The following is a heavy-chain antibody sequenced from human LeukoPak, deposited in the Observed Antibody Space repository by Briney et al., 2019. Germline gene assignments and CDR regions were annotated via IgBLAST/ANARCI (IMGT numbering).Heavy chain of an antibody. Sequence: PGGSLRLSCAASGFTFSSYGMHWVRQAPGKGLEWVAVIWYDGSNKYYADSVKGRFTISRDNSKNTLYLQMNSLRAEDTAVYYCARDSRDPQPFFDYWGQGTLVTVSS. CDR2: IWYDGSNK. D-gene: IGHD1-1*01. CDR1: GFTFSSYG. V-gene: IGHV3-30*19. CDR3: ARDSRDPQPFFDY. J-gene: IGHJ4*02.